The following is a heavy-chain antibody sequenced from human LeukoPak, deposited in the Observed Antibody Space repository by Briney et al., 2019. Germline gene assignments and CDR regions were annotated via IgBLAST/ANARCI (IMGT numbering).Heavy chain of an antibody. CDR3: ARAILAAAAPHNWFDP. CDR2: MNPSSGNT. D-gene: IGHD6-13*01. CDR1: GYTFTSYD. V-gene: IGHV1-8*01. J-gene: IGHJ5*02. Sequence: ASVKVSCKASGYTFTSYDINWVRQATGQGLEWLGWMNPSSGNTGYAQKFQGRVTMTRDTSISIAYMELSSLRSEDTAVYYCARAILAAAAPHNWFDPWGQGTLVTVSS.